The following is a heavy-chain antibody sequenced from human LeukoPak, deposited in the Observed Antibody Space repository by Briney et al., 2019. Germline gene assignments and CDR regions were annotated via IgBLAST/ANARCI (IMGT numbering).Heavy chain of an antibody. D-gene: IGHD3-10*01. CDR1: GFTFSSYS. CDR3: ASGARGRIDY. J-gene: IGHJ4*02. Sequence: GGSLRLSCAASGFTFSSYSMNWVRQAPGKGLEWVSYITGGSNDIYYADSLKGRFTISRDNAKNSLYLQMNSLRAEDTAVYYCASGARGRIDYWGQGTLVTVSS. CDR2: ITGGSNDI. V-gene: IGHV3-21*01.